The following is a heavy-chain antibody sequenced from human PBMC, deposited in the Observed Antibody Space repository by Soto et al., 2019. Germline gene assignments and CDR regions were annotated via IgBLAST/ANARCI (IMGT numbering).Heavy chain of an antibody. CDR1: GYTFTSYQ. V-gene: IGHV1-46*01. CDR2: INPSGGSI. Sequence: QMQLVQSGAEVKKPGASVKVSCKASGYTFTSYQMHWVRQAPGQGLEWMGIINPSGGSITYAPRFQGRVMMTRDTSTNTVYMELRSLRSEDTAVYYCARDGPPTTTGVGPSYTMDVWGQGTTVNVS. CDR3: ARDGPPTTTGVGPSYTMDV. D-gene: IGHD3-3*01. J-gene: IGHJ6*02.